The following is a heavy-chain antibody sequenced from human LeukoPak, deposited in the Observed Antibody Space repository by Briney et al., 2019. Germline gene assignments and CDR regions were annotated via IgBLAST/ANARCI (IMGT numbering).Heavy chain of an antibody. D-gene: IGHD1-26*01. CDR2: IWYDGSNK. CDR1: GFTFSSYG. V-gene: IGHV3-33*01. CDR3: ARELGYFGYSGSYGNAFDY. J-gene: IGHJ4*02. Sequence: PGGSLRLSCAASGFTFSSYGMHWVRQAPGKGLEWVAVIWYDGSNKYYADSVKGRFTISRDNSKNTLYLQMNSLRAEDTAVYYCARELGYFGYSGSYGNAFDYWGQGTLVTVSS.